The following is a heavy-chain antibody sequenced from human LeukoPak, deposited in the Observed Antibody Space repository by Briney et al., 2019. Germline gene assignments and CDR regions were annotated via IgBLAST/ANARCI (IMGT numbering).Heavy chain of an antibody. CDR3: ARAARRYCSGGSCYHPFDY. CDR1: GFTFDDYG. J-gene: IGHJ4*02. Sequence: GGSLRLSCAASGFTFDDYGMSWVRQAPGKGLEWVSGINWNGGSTGYADSVKGRFTISRDNAKNSLYLQMNGLRAEDTALYYCARAARRYCSGGSCYHPFDYWGQGTLVTVSS. D-gene: IGHD2-15*01. V-gene: IGHV3-20*04. CDR2: INWNGGST.